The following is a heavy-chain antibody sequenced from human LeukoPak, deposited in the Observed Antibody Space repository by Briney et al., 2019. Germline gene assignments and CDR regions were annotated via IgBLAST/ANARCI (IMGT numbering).Heavy chain of an antibody. CDR1: GGSMSNYF. D-gene: IGHD3-10*01. CDR2: IYYTGST. CDR3: ARWNTVLPGVTALDY. V-gene: IGHV4-59*01. J-gene: IGHJ4*02. Sequence: QTSETLSLTCTASGGSMSNYFGVWIQQPPGKGLEWIGYIYYTGSTKYNPSLKSRVTMSVDTSKNQFSLRLSSVTAADTAMYYCARWNTVLPGVTALDYWGRGILVTVSS.